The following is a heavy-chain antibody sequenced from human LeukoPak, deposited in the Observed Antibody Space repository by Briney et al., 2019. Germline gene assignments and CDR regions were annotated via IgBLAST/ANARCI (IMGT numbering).Heavy chain of an antibody. V-gene: IGHV1-18*01. D-gene: IGHD3-22*01. CDR1: GYTFTNYG. CDR3: ARDYYYYSGRDAFDL. J-gene: IGHJ3*01. CDR2: ISAYNGNT. Sequence: ASVKVSCKASGYTFTNYGVSWVRQAPGQGLEWMGWISAYNGNTNYAQILQGRVTLTTDTSTSTAYMELRSLRSDDTAMYYCARDYYYYSGRDAFDLWGQGTMVTVSS.